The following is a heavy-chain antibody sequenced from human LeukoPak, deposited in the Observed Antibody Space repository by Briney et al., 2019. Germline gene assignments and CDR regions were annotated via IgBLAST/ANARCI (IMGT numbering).Heavy chain of an antibody. D-gene: IGHD2-15*01. CDR3: GSLGPPLRWDPGSFPDY. J-gene: IGHJ4*02. Sequence: SETLSLTCSVSGVYFSSSGCYWGWIRQPPGKGLEWIGSIFYTGNTYYNPSLKSRITISADTSKNQFSLELRFVTAAGTAVYFGGSLGPPLRWDPGSFPDYWGQGTLVTVPQ. CDR2: IFYTGNT. CDR1: GVYFSSSGCY. V-gene: IGHV4-39*01.